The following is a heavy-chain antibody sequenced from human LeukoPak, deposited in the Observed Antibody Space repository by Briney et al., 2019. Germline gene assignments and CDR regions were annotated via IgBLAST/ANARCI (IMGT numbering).Heavy chain of an antibody. Sequence: GGSLRPSCAASGFTFSSYWMHWVRQAPGKGLVWVSRINSDGSSTSYADSVKGRFTISRDNAKNTLYLQMNSLRAEDTAVYYCARDRGYYYDSSGCDYWGQGTLVTVSS. CDR3: ARDRGYYYDSSGCDY. CDR1: GFTFSSYW. D-gene: IGHD3-22*01. V-gene: IGHV3-74*01. CDR2: INSDGSST. J-gene: IGHJ4*02.